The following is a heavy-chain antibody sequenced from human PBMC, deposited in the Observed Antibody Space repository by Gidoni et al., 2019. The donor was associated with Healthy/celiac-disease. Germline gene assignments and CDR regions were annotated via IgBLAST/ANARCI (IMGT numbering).Heavy chain of an antibody. Sequence: QVQLVQSGAEVKKPGASVKVSCKASGYTFTSYYMHWVRQAPGQGLEWMGIINPSGGSTSYAQKFQGRVTMTRDTSTSTVYMELSSLRSEDTAVYYCARDGIGYCSGGSCYPNNWFDPWGQGTLVTVSS. J-gene: IGHJ5*02. CDR1: GYTFTSYY. V-gene: IGHV1-46*01. CDR3: ARDGIGYCSGGSCYPNNWFDP. D-gene: IGHD2-15*01. CDR2: INPSGGST.